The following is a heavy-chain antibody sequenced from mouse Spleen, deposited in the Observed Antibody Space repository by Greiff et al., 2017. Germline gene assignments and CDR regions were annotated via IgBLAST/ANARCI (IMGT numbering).Heavy chain of an antibody. Sequence: VQLKESGPGMVKPSQSLSLTCTVTGYSITSGYDWHWIRHFPGNKLEWMGYISYSGSTNYNPSLKSRISITHDTSKNHFFLKLNSVTTEDTATYYCAREDYGSSSWFAYWGQGTLVTVSA. V-gene: IGHV3-1*01. D-gene: IGHD1-1*01. CDR1: GYSITSGYD. J-gene: IGHJ3*01. CDR2: ISYSGST. CDR3: AREDYGSSSWFAY.